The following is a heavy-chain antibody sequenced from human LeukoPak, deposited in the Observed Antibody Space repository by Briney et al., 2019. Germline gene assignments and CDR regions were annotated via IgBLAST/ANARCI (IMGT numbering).Heavy chain of an antibody. CDR3: VREYYYDFPQ. V-gene: IGHV3-49*03. CDR2: IRSKAHGGTI. CDR1: GFTFGDYG. Sequence: GGSLRLSCTAYGFTFGDYGMSWFRQAPGKGPEWVSFIRSKAHGGTIEYAASVKGRFTISRDESENTLYLHMNSLKTEDTAVYYCVREYYYDFPQWGQGTLVTVSS. J-gene: IGHJ4*02. D-gene: IGHD3-3*01.